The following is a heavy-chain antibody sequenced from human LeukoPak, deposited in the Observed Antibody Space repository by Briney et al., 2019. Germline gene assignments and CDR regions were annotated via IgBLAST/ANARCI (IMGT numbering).Heavy chain of an antibody. Sequence: SETLSLTCTVSGGSISSSSHYWGWIRQPPGKGLEWIGSIYYSGYTYYNPSPKSRVTISVDTSKKQFSLKLSSVTAADTATYYCARPYHYDSGSRGTAFDIWGQGTMVTVSS. D-gene: IGHD3-10*01. V-gene: IGHV4-39*01. J-gene: IGHJ3*02. CDR1: GGSISSSSHY. CDR2: IYYSGYT. CDR3: ARPYHYDSGSRGTAFDI.